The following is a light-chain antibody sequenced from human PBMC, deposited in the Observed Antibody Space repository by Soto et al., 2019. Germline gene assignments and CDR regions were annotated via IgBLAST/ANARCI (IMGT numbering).Light chain of an antibody. CDR3: QQYGSSPPIT. V-gene: IGKV3-20*01. J-gene: IGKJ5*01. Sequence: EIVMTQSPCTLSVSPVEGCTLSFMASQIVSSNLAWYQQKPGQAPRLLIYGASTRATGIPERFSGSGSGTDFTLTISRLEPEDFAVYYCQQYGSSPPITFGQGTRLEIK. CDR2: GAS. CDR1: QIVSSN.